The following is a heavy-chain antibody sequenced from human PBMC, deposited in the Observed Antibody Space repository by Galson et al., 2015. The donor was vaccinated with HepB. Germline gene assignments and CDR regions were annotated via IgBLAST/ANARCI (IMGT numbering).Heavy chain of an antibody. J-gene: IGHJ6*03. Sequence: TLRLSCAASGFTFSSYSMNWVRQAPGKGLEWVSYISSSSSTIYYADSVKGRFTISRDNAKNSLYLQMNSLRAEDTAVYYCARDRVRGYYDSSGYADHYMDVWGKGTTVTVSS. CDR1: GFTFSSYS. D-gene: IGHD3-22*01. V-gene: IGHV3-48*01. CDR2: ISSSSSTI. CDR3: ARDRVRGYYDSSGYADHYMDV.